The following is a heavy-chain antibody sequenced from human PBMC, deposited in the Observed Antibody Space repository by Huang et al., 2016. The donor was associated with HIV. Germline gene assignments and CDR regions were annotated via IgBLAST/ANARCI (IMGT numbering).Heavy chain of an antibody. Sequence: EVQLVESGGGLVQPGGSLRLSCAASGFIFCSYAMQWVRQVTGKCLEWVSSIGTAGDTYYPGSVKGRFTISRDNAKNSLYLQMNSLRAGDTAMYYCARVGDYGDYSCDHWGQGTLVTVSP. CDR3: ARVGDYGDYSCDH. J-gene: IGHJ4*02. CDR2: IGTAGDT. V-gene: IGHV3-13*01. CDR1: GFIFCSYA. D-gene: IGHD4-17*01.